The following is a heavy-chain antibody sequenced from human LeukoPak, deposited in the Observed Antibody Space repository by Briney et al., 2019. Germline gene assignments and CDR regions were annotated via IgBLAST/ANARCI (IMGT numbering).Heavy chain of an antibody. CDR2: IYSDNT. J-gene: IGHJ5*01. CDR3: SRDAQRTYDP. V-gene: IGHV3-66*01. Sequence: GGSLRLSCAASGFTFTTYWMGWVRQAPGKGLEWVSFIYSDNTHYSDSVKGRFTISRDNSKNTLYLQMNSLRAEDTAVYYCSRDAQRTYDPWGQGTLVTVSS. CDR1: GFTFTTYW.